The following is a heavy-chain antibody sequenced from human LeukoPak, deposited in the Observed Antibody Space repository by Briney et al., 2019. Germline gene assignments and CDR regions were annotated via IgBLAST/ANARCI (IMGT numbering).Heavy chain of an antibody. Sequence: PSETLSLTCAVSGGSISSSNWWSWVRQPPGKGLEWIGEIYHSGSTNYNPSLKSRVTISVDKSKNQFSLKLSSVTAADTAVYYCATLRPFPYWYFDLWGRGTLVTVSS. CDR3: ATLRPFPYWYFDL. J-gene: IGHJ2*01. V-gene: IGHV4-4*02. CDR2: IYHSGST. CDR1: GGSISSSNW. D-gene: IGHD3-3*01.